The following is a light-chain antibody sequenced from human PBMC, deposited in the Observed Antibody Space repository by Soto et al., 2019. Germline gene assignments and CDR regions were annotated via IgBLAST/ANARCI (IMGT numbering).Light chain of an antibody. J-gene: IGLJ1*01. V-gene: IGLV2-11*01. CDR3: FSYAGSYTFV. CDR1: SSDVGGYSY. CDR2: DVT. Sequence: QSALTQPRSVSGSPGQSVTLSCTGTSSDVGGYSYGSWYQQHQGKAPQLMIYDVTTRPSGIPDRFSGSKSGNTASLTISGLQDEDEDYYYCFSYAGSYTFVFGTGTKLTVL.